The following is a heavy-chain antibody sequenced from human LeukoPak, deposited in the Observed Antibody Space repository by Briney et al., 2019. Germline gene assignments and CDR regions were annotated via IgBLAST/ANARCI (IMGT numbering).Heavy chain of an antibody. CDR1: GYTFTSYY. CDR3: ARDRLAAAGRVGAFDI. D-gene: IGHD6-13*01. V-gene: IGHV1-46*01. Sequence: ASVKVSCKASGYTFTSYYMHWVRQAPGQGLEWMGIINPSGGSTSYAQKFQGRVTMTRDTSTSTVYMELSSLRSEDTAVYYCARDRLAAAGRVGAFDIWGQGTMVTVSS. CDR2: INPSGGST. J-gene: IGHJ3*02.